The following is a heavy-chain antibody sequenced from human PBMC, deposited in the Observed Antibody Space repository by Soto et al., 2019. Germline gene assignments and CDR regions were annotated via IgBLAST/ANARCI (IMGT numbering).Heavy chain of an antibody. V-gene: IGHV4-34*01. J-gene: IGHJ6*02. Sequence: QVQLQQWGAGLLKPSETLSLTCAVYGGSFSGYYWSWIRQPPGKGLEWIGEINHSGSTNYNPSLKSRVTISVDTSKNQCSLKLSSVTAADTAVYYCARGSPMDSSGWLPDYYYYGMDVWGQGTTVTVSS. D-gene: IGHD6-19*01. CDR3: ARGSPMDSSGWLPDYYYYGMDV. CDR2: INHSGST. CDR1: GGSFSGYY.